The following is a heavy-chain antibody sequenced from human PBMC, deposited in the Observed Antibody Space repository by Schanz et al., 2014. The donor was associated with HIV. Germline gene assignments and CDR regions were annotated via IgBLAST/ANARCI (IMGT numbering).Heavy chain of an antibody. CDR2: INAYNGNT. CDR1: GYTFSTYG. Sequence: QVQLVQSGDEVKKPGASVKVSCKASGYTFSTYGISWVRQAPGQGLEWMGWINAYNGNTHYAQKLQGRVTMTTDTSTSTAYMELRNLRSDDTAVYYCARERMATGGFDVWGQGTTVTVSS. D-gene: IGHD2-15*01. CDR3: ARERMATGGFDV. V-gene: IGHV1-18*01. J-gene: IGHJ6*02.